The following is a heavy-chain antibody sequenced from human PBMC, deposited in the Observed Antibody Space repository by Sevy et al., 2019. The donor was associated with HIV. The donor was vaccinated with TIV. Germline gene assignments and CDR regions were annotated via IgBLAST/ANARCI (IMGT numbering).Heavy chain of an antibody. D-gene: IGHD3-22*01. V-gene: IGHV3-72*01. CDR2: IRKKVNNYST. CDR1: GFTFSDHY. CDR3: ARGIPDNSGHRCDY. Sequence: GGSLRLSCAVSGFTFSDHYMDWFRQAPGKGLEWVGRIRKKVNNYSTEYGASVKGRFTISRDDSKNSLFLQMNSLKIEDTAMYYCARGIPDNSGHRCDYWGQGILVTVSS. J-gene: IGHJ4*02.